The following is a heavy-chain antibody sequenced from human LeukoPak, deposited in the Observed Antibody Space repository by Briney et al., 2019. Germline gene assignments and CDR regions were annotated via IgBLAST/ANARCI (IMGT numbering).Heavy chain of an antibody. CDR3: ARRPLYCSSTSCYLYYFDY. D-gene: IGHD2-2*01. J-gene: IGHJ4*02. CDR1: GGSISSSSYY. V-gene: IGHV4-39*01. CDR2: IYYSGST. Sequence: SETLSLTCTVSGGSISSSSYYWGWIRQPPGKGLEWIGSIYYSGSTYYNPSLKSRVTISVDTSKNQFSLKLSSVTAADTAVYYCARRPLYCSSTSCYLYYFDYWGQGTLVTVSS.